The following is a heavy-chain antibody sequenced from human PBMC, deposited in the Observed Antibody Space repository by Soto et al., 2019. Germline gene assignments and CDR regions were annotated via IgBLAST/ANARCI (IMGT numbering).Heavy chain of an antibody. CDR3: ARVQCAGCCCFSSSYDYYCMYV. V-gene: IGHV3-23*01. Sequence: HPGGSLRQSCVDAECVFTGDRSICVRQAPGKGLEWVSAISGSGGSTYYADSVKGRFTISRDNSKNTVYLQMNSLRAEDTAVYYCARVQCAGCCCFSSSYDYYCMYVCGQGTTVTVSS. CDR1: ECVFTGDR. D-gene: IGHD2-15*01. CDR2: ISGSGGST. J-gene: IGHJ6*02.